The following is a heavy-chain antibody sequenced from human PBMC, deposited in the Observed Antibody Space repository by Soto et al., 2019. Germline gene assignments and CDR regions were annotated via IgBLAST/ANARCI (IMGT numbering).Heavy chain of an antibody. CDR2: IYHSGRT. CDR3: ASYAKGDYFDY. CDR1: GGSINSSDYN. V-gene: IGHV4-30-4*01. Sequence: LSLTCTVSGGSINSSDYNWSWIRQPPGKGLEWIGYIYHSGRTYYNPSLKSRLTISVDTSKSQFSLNLSSVTAADTAVYYCASYAKGDYFDYWGQGTLVT. J-gene: IGHJ4*02. D-gene: IGHD4-17*01.